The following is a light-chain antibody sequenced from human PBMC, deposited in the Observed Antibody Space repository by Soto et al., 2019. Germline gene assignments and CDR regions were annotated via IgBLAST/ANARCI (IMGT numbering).Light chain of an antibody. CDR3: QQYNNWWT. CDR1: QSVSNN. Sequence: EIVMTQSPATLSLSPGERVTLSCRASQSVSNNLAWYHQKPGQAPRLLIYGASTRATGIPARFSGSGSGTEFTLTISNLQSEDFAVYYCQQYNNWWTFGQGTKVEIK. CDR2: GAS. V-gene: IGKV3-15*01. J-gene: IGKJ1*01.